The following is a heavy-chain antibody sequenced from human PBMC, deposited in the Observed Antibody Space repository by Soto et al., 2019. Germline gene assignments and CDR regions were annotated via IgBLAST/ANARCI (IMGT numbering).Heavy chain of an antibody. CDR2: IDPSDSYT. D-gene: IGHD6-19*01. Sequence: GESLKISCKGSGYSFTSYWISWVRQMPGKGLEWMGRIDPSDSYTNYSPSFQGHVTISADKSVSTAYPQWSSLKASDTAMYYCATIATAVAVLDYWGQGTLVTVSS. CDR3: ATIATAVAVLDY. CDR1: GYSFTSYW. V-gene: IGHV5-10-1*01. J-gene: IGHJ4*02.